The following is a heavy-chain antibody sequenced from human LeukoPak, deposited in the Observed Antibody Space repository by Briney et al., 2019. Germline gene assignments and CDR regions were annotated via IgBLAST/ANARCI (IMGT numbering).Heavy chain of an antibody. Sequence: SETLSLTCAVYGGSFSGYYWSWIRQPPRKGLEWIGEINHSGSTNYNPSLKSRVTISVDTSKNQFSLKLSSVTAADTAVYYCARGRGYSLIYYFDYWSQGTLVTVSS. J-gene: IGHJ4*02. D-gene: IGHD5-18*01. CDR3: ARGRGYSLIYYFDY. CDR1: GGSFSGYY. V-gene: IGHV4-34*01. CDR2: INHSGST.